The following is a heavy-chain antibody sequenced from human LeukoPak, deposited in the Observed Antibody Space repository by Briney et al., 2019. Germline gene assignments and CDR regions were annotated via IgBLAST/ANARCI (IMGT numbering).Heavy chain of an antibody. V-gene: IGHV3-30*04. CDR1: GFTFSSYA. Sequence: GGSLRLSCAASGFTFSSYAMHWVRQAPGKGLEWVAVISYDGSNKYYADSVKRRFTISRDNSKNTLYLQMNSLRAEDTAVYYCARGETPIAAAGIRYWGQGTLVTVSS. CDR2: ISYDGSNK. CDR3: ARGETPIAAAGIRY. J-gene: IGHJ4*02. D-gene: IGHD6-13*01.